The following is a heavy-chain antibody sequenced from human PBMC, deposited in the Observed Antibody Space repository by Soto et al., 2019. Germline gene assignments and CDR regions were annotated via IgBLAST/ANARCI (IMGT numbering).Heavy chain of an antibody. CDR3: ARVGGRGWPLDL. CDR2: IYYSGST. D-gene: IGHD6-19*01. CDR1: GGSISSYY. J-gene: IGHJ5*02. V-gene: IGHV4-59*01. Sequence: SETLSLTCTVSGGSISSYYWSWIRQPPGKGLEWIGYIYYSGSTNYNPSLKSRVTISVDTSKNQFSLKLSSVTAADTAVYYCARVGGRGWPLDLWGQGTLVTVS.